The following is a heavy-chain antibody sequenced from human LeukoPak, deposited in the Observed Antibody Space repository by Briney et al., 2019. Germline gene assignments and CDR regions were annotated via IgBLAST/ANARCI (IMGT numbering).Heavy chain of an antibody. J-gene: IGHJ4*02. Sequence: GASVKVSCKASGYTFTSYAMHWVRQAPGQRLEWMGWINAGNGNTKYSQKFQGRVTITRDTSASTAYMELSSLRSEDTAVYYCARKWGGGYGDPFDYWGQGTLVTVSS. V-gene: IGHV1-3*01. CDR2: INAGNGNT. CDR1: GYTFTSYA. CDR3: ARKWGGGYGDPFDY. D-gene: IGHD4-17*01.